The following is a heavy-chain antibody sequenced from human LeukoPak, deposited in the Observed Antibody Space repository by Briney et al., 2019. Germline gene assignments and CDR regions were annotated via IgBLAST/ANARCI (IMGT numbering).Heavy chain of an antibody. CDR1: GYTFTSYY. CDR3: ATDEHDSGSDPKHYYYDYDMDF. J-gene: IGHJ6*03. Sequence: ASMKVACKASGYTFTSYYMHWVRQAPGHGLEWMGRIHPNRADTNYAQKFPGRVTMTRDTSISTAYMELSRLRSDYTALYAGATDEHDSGSDPKHYYYDYDMDFWGKGTTVTVSS. CDR2: IHPNRADT. V-gene: IGHV1-2*06. D-gene: IGHD3-10*01.